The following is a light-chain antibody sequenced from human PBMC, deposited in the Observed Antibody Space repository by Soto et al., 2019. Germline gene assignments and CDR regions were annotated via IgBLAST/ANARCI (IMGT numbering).Light chain of an antibody. CDR3: SSYTSGSTPHV. V-gene: IGLV2-14*01. CDR2: EVR. CDR1: SSDVGGYNY. Sequence: QSALTQPASVSGSPGHSITISCTGTSSDVGGYNYVSWYQQHPGKAPKLMIYEVRNRPSGVSNRFSGSKSGNTASLTIYGLQAEDEADYYCSSYTSGSTPHVFGTGTKLTVL. J-gene: IGLJ1*01.